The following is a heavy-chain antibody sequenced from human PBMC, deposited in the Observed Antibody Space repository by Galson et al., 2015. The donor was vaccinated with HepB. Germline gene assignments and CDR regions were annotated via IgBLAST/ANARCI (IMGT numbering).Heavy chain of an antibody. J-gene: IGHJ4*02. CDR2: INAGNGNT. Sequence: SVKVSCKASGYTFTSYAMHWVRQAPGQRLEWMGWINAGNGNTKYSQKVQGRVTITRDTSASTAYMELSSLRSEDTAVYYCARSHVGYGDYVGPDFDYWGQGTLVTVSS. CDR3: ARSHVGYGDYVGPDFDY. D-gene: IGHD4-17*01. CDR1: GYTFTSYA. V-gene: IGHV1-3*01.